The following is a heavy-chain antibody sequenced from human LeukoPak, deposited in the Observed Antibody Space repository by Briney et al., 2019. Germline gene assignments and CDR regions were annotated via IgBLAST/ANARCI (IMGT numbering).Heavy chain of an antibody. CDR3: ARHECGGSCYPEDY. CDR2: INHSGST. V-gene: IGHV4-34*01. J-gene: IGHJ4*02. Sequence: SETLSLTCAVHGGSFSAYYWSWIRQPPGKGLEWIGEINHSGSTNYNPSLKSRVTISVDTSKNQFSLKLSSVTAADTAVYYCARHECGGSCYPEDYWGQGTLVTVSS. CDR1: GGSFSAYY. D-gene: IGHD2-15*01.